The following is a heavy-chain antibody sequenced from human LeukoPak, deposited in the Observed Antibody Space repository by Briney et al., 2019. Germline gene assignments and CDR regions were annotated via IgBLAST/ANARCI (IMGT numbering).Heavy chain of an antibody. CDR3: AREMGSVYFDY. V-gene: IGHV3-33*01. J-gene: IGHJ4*02. CDR1: GFSFSSYG. CDR2: VSYDGSNK. Sequence: PGGSLRLSCTASGFSFSSYGIHWVRQTPGKGLEWVALVSYDGSNKDYAGSVKGRFTISRDNSKNTVYLQINSLRAEDTAVYYCAREMGSVYFDYWGQGTLVTVSS. D-gene: IGHD3-10*01.